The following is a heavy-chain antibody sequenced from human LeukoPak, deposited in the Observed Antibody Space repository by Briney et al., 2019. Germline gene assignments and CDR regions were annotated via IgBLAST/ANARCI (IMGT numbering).Heavy chain of an antibody. J-gene: IGHJ4*02. CDR3: AKARLLWFGEPRNYFDY. V-gene: IGHV3-23*01. CDR2: ISGSGGST. Sequence: GGSLRLSCAASGSTFSSDAMSWVRQAPGKGLEWVSAISGSGGSTYYADSVKGRFTISRDNSKNTLYPQMNSLRAEDTAVYYCAKARLLWFGEPRNYFDYWGQGTLVTVSS. D-gene: IGHD3-10*01. CDR1: GSTFSSDA.